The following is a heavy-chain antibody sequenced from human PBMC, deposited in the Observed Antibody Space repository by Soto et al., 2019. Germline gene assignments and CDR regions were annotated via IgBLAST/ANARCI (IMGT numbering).Heavy chain of an antibody. CDR1: GGSISSYY. V-gene: IGHV4-59*03. D-gene: IGHD6-19*01. Sequence: SETLSLTCTVSGGSISSYYWSWIRQPPGKGLEWIGYIYYSGSTNYNPSLKSRVTISVDMSTTTAYMELSSLRFEDTAVYYCAAKLYSSGGGHWGQGTLVTVSS. J-gene: IGHJ4*02. CDR2: IYYSGST. CDR3: AAKLYSSGGGH.